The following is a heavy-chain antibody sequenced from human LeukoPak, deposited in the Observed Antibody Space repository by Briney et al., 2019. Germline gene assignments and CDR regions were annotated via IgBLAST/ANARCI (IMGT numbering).Heavy chain of an antibody. CDR1: GGSISSNSYY. J-gene: IGHJ4*02. CDR2: IYYSGSA. D-gene: IGHD5-24*01. V-gene: IGHV4-39*02. Sequence: SETLSLTCTVSGGSISSNSYYWGWIRQPPGKGLEWIGNIYYSGSAYYKPSLKSRVTISVDTSKNQFSLKLSAVTAADTAVYYCARAISDGWYVDYWGQGTLVTVSS. CDR3: ARAISDGWYVDY.